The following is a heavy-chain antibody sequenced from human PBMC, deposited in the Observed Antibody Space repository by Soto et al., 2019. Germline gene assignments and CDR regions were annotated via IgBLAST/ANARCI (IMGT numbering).Heavy chain of an antibody. CDR1: GFTFRNYA. J-gene: IGHJ6*02. CDR2: IAYDGSNA. Sequence: GGSLRLSCAASGFTFRNYAMHWVRQAPGRGLECLAVIAYDGSNAFYRDSVKGRFTISRDNSKNTLYLHMNSLRSEDTGVYYCARGDREDILVVVGARPGEYGIDIWGQGTTVTVSS. D-gene: IGHD2-15*01. V-gene: IGHV3-30-3*01. CDR3: ARGDREDILVVVGARPGEYGIDI.